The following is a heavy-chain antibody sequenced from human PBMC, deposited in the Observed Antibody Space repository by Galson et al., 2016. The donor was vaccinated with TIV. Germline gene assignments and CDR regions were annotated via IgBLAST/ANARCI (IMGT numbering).Heavy chain of an antibody. CDR3: ARKAVDY. Sequence: SLRLSCAASGFTFSSYGMHWVRQAPGKGLEWVAFVRYDGSTKYYGDSVKGRFTISRDNAKNSLYLQMNSLRAEDTAVYYCARKAVDYWGQGTLVTVSS. CDR2: VRYDGSTK. V-gene: IGHV3-30*02. D-gene: IGHD6-19*01. CDR1: GFTFSSYG. J-gene: IGHJ4*02.